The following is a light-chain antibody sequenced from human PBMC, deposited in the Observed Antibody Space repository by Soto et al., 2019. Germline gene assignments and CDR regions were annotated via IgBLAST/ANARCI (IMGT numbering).Light chain of an antibody. Sequence: EIVLTQSPGTLSLSPGERATLSCRASQIFNSKYLAWYQQKPGQAPRLLIYGASSRASGIPDRFSGSASGTDFTLTINRLEPDDSAVYYCQQYKNWPPLTFGGGTKVEIK. V-gene: IGKV3-20*01. CDR2: GAS. J-gene: IGKJ4*01. CDR1: QIFNSKY. CDR3: QQYKNWPPLT.